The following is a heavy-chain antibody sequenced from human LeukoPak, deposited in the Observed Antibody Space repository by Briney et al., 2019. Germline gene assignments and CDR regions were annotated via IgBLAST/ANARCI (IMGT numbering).Heavy chain of an antibody. CDR1: GFTFSSYA. CDR3: ARDSGTYGYYMDV. Sequence: PGGSLRLSCEASGFTFSSYAMHWVRQAPGKGLEWVVLILYDGSNKYYGDSVKGRFTISRDNSRNTLSLQMNSLRVEDTAVYYCARDSGTYGYYMDVWGKGTTVTVSS. V-gene: IGHV3-30*04. J-gene: IGHJ6*04. CDR2: ILYDGSNK. D-gene: IGHD1-26*01.